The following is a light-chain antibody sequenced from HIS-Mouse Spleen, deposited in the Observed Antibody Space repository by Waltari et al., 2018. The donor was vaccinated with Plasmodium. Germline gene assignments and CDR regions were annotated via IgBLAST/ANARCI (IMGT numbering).Light chain of an antibody. CDR3: YSTDSSGNHRV. V-gene: IGLV3-10*01. CDR2: EDS. J-gene: IGLJ3*02. Sequence: YDLTQPPSVSVSPGQTARTTCPGDALPTKYALWYQQKSGQAPVLVIYEDSKRPSGIPERFSGSSSGTMATLTISGAQVEDEADYYCYSTDSSGNHRVFGGGTKLTVL. CDR1: ALPTKY.